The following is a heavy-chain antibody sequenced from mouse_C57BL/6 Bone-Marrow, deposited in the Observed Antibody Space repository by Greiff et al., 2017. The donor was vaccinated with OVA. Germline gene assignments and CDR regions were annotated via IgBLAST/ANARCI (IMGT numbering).Heavy chain of an antibody. V-gene: IGHV5-4*01. J-gene: IGHJ3*01. CDR1: GFTFSSYA. D-gene: IGHD2-4*01. CDR2: ISDGGSYT. Sequence: EVNVVESGGGLVKPGGSLKLSCAASGFTFSSYAMSWVRQTPEKRLEWVATISDGGSYTYYPDNVKGRFTISRDNAKNNLYLQMSHLKSEDTAMYYCARDDYVAYWGQGTLVTVSA. CDR3: ARDDYVAY.